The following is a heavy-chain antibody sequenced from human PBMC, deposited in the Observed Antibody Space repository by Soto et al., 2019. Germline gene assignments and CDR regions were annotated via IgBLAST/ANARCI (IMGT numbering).Heavy chain of an antibody. D-gene: IGHD3-3*01. V-gene: IGHV3-23*01. CDR2: ISGSGAST. J-gene: IGHJ4*02. CDR3: AKGGTFFGPDY. CDR1: GFIFSSYA. Sequence: VGSLRLSCAASGFIFSSYAMNWVRQAPGKGLEWVSGISGSGASTYYADSVKGRFTISRDNSKNTVYLQMNSLRVEDTAVYYCAKGGTFFGPDYWGQGTLVTVSS.